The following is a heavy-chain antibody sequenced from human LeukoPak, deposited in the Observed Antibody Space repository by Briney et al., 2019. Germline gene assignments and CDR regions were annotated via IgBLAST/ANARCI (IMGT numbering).Heavy chain of an antibody. J-gene: IGHJ5*02. D-gene: IGHD3-9*01. Sequence: ASVKVSCKASGYTFTSYDINWVRQAPGQGLEWMGWISAYNGNTNYAQKLQGRVTMTTDTSTSTAYMELRSLRSDDTAVYYCASVYDIWANWFDPWGQGTLVTVSS. CDR2: ISAYNGNT. CDR1: GYTFTSYD. V-gene: IGHV1-18*01. CDR3: ASVYDIWANWFDP.